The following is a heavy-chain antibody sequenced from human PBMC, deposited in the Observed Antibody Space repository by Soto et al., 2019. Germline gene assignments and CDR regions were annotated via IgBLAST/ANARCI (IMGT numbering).Heavy chain of an antibody. CDR1: GGSISSGGYY. D-gene: IGHD3-16*02. CDR2: IYYSGST. J-gene: IGHJ4*02. V-gene: IGHV4-31*03. CDR3: ARDSGPYSDYIWGSYRYPSGYFDY. Sequence: PSETLSLTCTVSGGSISSGGYYWSWIRQHPGKGLEWIGYIYYSGSTYYNPSLKSRVTISVDTSKNQFSLKLSSVTAADTAVYYCARDSGPYSDYIWGSYRYPSGYFDYWGQGTLVTVSS.